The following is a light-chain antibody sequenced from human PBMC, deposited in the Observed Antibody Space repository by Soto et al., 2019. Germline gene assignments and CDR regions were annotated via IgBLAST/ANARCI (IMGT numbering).Light chain of an antibody. CDR1: SSNIGAGYD. CDR2: GNS. V-gene: IGLV1-40*01. CDR3: QSYDSSLSGLYV. J-gene: IGLJ1*01. Sequence: QSVLTQPPSVSGAPGQRVTISCTGSSSNIGAGYDVHWYQQLPGTAPKLLIYGNSNRPSGVPDRFSGSKSATSASLAITGLQAEDEADYYCQSYDSSLSGLYVFGTGTKLTGL.